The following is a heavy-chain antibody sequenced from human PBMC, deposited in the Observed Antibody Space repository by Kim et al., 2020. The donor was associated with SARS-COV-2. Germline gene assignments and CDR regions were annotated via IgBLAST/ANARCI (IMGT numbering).Heavy chain of an antibody. D-gene: IGHD3-10*02. CDR2: INHSGST. CDR3: AREPYYYARRGAFDI. V-gene: IGHV4-34*01. CDR1: GGSFSGYY. Sequence: SETLSLTCAVYGGSFSGYYWSWIRQPPGKGLEWIGEINHSGSTNYNPSLKSRVTISVDTSKNQFSLKLSSVTAADTAVYYCAREPYYYARRGAFDIWGQGTMVTVSS. J-gene: IGHJ3*02.